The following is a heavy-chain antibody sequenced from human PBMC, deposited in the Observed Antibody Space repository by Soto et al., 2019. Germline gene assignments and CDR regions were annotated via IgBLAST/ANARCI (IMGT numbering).Heavy chain of an antibody. D-gene: IGHD6-13*01. Sequence: PAESLRLSCAASGFTFSGSAMHWVCQPYGKGKERVSRIRSKANSNATAYAASMKGRFTISRDDSKSTAYLQMSSLKPEDTAVYYCTRTYSRSPKGWGYYYGMDVWGQGXTVTSP. V-gene: IGHV3-73*01. CDR1: GFTFSGSA. J-gene: IGHJ6*02. CDR2: IRSKANSNAT. CDR3: TRTYSRSPKGWGYYYGMDV.